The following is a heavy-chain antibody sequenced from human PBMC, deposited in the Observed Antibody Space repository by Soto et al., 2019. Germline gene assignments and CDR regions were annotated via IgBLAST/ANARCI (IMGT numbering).Heavy chain of an antibody. V-gene: IGHV3-21*06. CDR1: GFTFTMYS. Sequence: EVQLVESGGGLVKPGGSLRLSCAASGFTFTMYSMNWVRQAPGKGLEWVSSISSTTNYIYYGDSMKGRFTISRDNAKNTLYLEMNSLRAEDRAVYYCARESEDLTSNFDYWGQGTLVTVSS. J-gene: IGHJ4*02. CDR3: ARESEDLTSNFDY. CDR2: ISSTTNYI.